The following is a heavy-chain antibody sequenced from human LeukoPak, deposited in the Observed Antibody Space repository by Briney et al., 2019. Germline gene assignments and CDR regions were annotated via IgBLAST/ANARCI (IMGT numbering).Heavy chain of an antibody. V-gene: IGHV3-23*01. CDR2: ISGSGGST. Sequence: GGTLRLSCAASGFTFRNYGMSWVRQAPGKGREWVSAISGSGGSTYYADSVKGRFTVSRDNSKNTLYLQMNSLRAEDTAVYYCAKDEWDIVVVPASILDYWGQGTLVTVSS. D-gene: IGHD2-2*01. CDR3: AKDEWDIVVVPASILDY. CDR1: GFTFRNYG. J-gene: IGHJ4*02.